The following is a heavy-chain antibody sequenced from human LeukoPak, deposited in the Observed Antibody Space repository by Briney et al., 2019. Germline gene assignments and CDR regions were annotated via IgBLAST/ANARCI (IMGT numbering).Heavy chain of an antibody. CDR1: GGSFSGYY. D-gene: IGHD1-26*01. Sequence: SETLSLTCAVYGGSFSGYYWSWIRQPPGKGLEWIGEINHSGSTNYNPSLKSRVTISVDTSKNQFALKLSSVTAADTAVYYCASGSYRDAFDIWGQGTMVTVSS. CDR3: ASGSYRDAFDI. J-gene: IGHJ3*02. CDR2: INHSGST. V-gene: IGHV4-34*01.